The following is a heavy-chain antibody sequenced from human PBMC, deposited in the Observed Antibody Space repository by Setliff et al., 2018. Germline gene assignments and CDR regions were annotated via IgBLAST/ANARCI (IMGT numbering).Heavy chain of an antibody. V-gene: IGHV3-23*01. CDR2: IIGSGIST. Sequence: GGSLRLSCAASGFSFSSYAMSWVRQAPGKGLEWVSSIIGSGISTYYADSVKGRFTISRDNAKNSLYLQMNSLRAEDTAVYYCARENYYVSSGYYYGVDYWGQGTLVTVSS. J-gene: IGHJ4*02. CDR1: GFSFSSYA. CDR3: ARENYYVSSGYYYGVDY. D-gene: IGHD3-22*01.